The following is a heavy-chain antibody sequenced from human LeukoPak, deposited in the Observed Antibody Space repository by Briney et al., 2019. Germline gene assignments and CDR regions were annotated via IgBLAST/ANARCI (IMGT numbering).Heavy chain of an antibody. V-gene: IGHV3-23*01. Sequence: GGSLRLSCAASGFTFSSYAMSWVRQAPGKGLEWVSAISGSGGSTYYADSVKGRFTISRDNSKNTLYLQMNSLRAEDAAAYYCVRARGAGPGAHFDCWGQGTLVTVSS. CDR1: GFTFSSYA. CDR3: VRARGAGPGAHFDC. D-gene: IGHD3-10*01. CDR2: ISGSGGST. J-gene: IGHJ4*02.